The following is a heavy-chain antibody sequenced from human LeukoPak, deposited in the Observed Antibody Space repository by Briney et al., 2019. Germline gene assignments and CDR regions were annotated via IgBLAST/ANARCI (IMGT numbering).Heavy chain of an antibody. D-gene: IGHD6-13*01. CDR3: ARTISGWYYFDY. J-gene: IGHJ4*02. V-gene: IGHV4-59*08. CDR2: INYSGRT. CDR1: GGSNSAYY. Sequence: SETLSLTCTVSGGSNSAYYWSWIRQPPGKGLEWIGYINYSGRTDYNPSLKGRVTISVDTSKNQFSLKLSSVTAADTAVFYCARTISGWYYFDYWGQGTLVTVSS.